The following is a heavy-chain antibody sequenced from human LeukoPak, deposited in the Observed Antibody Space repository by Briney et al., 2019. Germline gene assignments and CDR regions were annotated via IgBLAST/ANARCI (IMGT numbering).Heavy chain of an antibody. Sequence: PSETLSLTCTVSGDSISTDDYYWSWIRQPAGKGLEWIGRFSASGNGNYNPSLKSRLTMSVDTSKNQFSLKLSSVTAADTAVYYCAGHSLWFGELLSWFDPWGQGTLVTVSS. J-gene: IGHJ5*02. CDR1: GDSISTDDYY. D-gene: IGHD3-10*01. CDR2: FSASGNG. CDR3: AGHSLWFGELLSWFDP. V-gene: IGHV4-61*02.